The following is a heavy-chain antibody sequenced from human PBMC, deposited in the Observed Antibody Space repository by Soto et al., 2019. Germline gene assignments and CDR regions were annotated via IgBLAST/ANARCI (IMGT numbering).Heavy chain of an antibody. CDR3: IRVNQGSYWSDMDV. D-gene: IGHD2-15*01. J-gene: IGHJ6*03. CDR1: GFPFNTYA. CDR2: ISAGGGAT. Sequence: EVQLLESGGGLVQPGGSLRLSCAASGFPFNTYAMSWVRQAPGKGPEWVSAISAGGGATFYTDSVQGRFTLSRDNSKNTLYLQMNSLRVEYTGVYFCIRVNQGSYWSDMDVWGKGTTVTVSS. V-gene: IGHV3-23*01.